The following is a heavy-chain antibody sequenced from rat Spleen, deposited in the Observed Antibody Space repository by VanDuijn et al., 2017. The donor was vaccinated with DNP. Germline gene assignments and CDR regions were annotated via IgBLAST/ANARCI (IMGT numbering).Heavy chain of an antibody. V-gene: IGHV5-22*01. CDR1: GFTFSDYN. CDR2: ISYEGSST. CDR3: ARPGYYSGGGFAY. Sequence: EVQLVESGGGLVQPGRSLKLSCAASGFTFSDYNMAWVRQAPKKGLEWVASISYEGSSTYYGDSVKGRFTISRDNAKNTLYLQMNSLRSEDTATYYCARPGYYSGGGFAYWGQGTLVTVSS. D-gene: IGHD1-1*01. J-gene: IGHJ3*01.